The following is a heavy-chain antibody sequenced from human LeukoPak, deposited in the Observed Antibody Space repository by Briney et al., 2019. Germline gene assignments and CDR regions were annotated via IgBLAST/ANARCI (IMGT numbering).Heavy chain of an antibody. V-gene: IGHV4-59*01. Sequence: SETLSLTCAVSGGSISSYYWSWIRQPPGKGLEWIGYIYYSGSTNYNPSLKSRVTTSVDTSKNQFSLKLSSVTAADTAVYYCARGDGGYCSGGSCYSYMWFDPWGQGTLVTVSS. D-gene: IGHD2-15*01. CDR3: ARGDGGYCSGGSCYSYMWFDP. J-gene: IGHJ5*02. CDR1: GGSISSYY. CDR2: IYYSGST.